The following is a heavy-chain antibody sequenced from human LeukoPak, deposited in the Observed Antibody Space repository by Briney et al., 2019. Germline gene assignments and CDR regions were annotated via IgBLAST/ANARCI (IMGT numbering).Heavy chain of an antibody. CDR1: GGSFSGYY. CDR3: ARRYGRYFDY. D-gene: IGHD1-1*01. CDR2: IKHTGVT. V-gene: IGHV4-34*01. Sequence: SETLSLTCAVYGGSFSGYYWSWIRQSPEKGLEWIGEIKHTGVTNYNPSLKSRLTMSVDTSKTQFSLRLTSVTAADTAVYYCARRYGRYFDYWGQGTLVTVSS. J-gene: IGHJ4*02.